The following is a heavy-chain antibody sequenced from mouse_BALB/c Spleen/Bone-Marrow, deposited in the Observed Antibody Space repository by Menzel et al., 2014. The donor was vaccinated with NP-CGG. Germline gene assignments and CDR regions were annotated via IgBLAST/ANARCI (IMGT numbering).Heavy chain of an antibody. CDR1: GFDFSRYW. CDR3: ARGDHWYLDV. J-gene: IGHJ1*01. V-gene: IGHV4-1*02. Sequence: EVKLMESGGGLVQPGGSLKLSCAASGFDFSRYWMSWVRQAPGKGLEWIGEINPDSSTINYTPSLKDKFIISRDNAKNTMYLQRSKVRSEDTDLYYCARGDHWYLDVWGAGTTVTVSS. CDR2: INPDSSTI.